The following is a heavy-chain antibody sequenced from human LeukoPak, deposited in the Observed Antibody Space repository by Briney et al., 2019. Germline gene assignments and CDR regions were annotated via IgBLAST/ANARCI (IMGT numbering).Heavy chain of an antibody. CDR3: ARGLPGGY. D-gene: IGHD3-10*01. CDR1: GGSFSGYY. CDR2: SSHSGSA. V-gene: IGHV4-34*01. Sequence: PSETLSLTCAVYGGSFSGYYWSWIRQPPGKGLAWIGESSHSGSAYYNASLKSRVTISVDTSKNQFSLKLSSVTAADTAVYYCARGLPGGYWGQGTLVTVSS. J-gene: IGHJ4*02.